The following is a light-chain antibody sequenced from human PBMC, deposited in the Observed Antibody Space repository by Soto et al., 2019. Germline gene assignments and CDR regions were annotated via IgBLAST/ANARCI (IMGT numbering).Light chain of an antibody. CDR1: SSDDGGYNY. CDR3: SSYTSSSTYVV. J-gene: IGLJ2*01. Sequence: QSVLTRRASVSGSPGQSITISCTGTSSDDGGYNYVSWYQQHPGKAPKLMIYDVSNRPSGVSNRFSGSKSGNTASLTISGLQAEDEADYYCSSYTSSSTYVVFGGGTKLTVL. CDR2: DVS. V-gene: IGLV2-14*01.